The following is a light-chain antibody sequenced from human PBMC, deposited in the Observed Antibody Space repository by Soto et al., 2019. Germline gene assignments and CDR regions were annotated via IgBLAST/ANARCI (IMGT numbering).Light chain of an antibody. CDR3: QQYGATSPWT. V-gene: IGKV1-5*03. CDR2: KAS. J-gene: IGKJ1*01. Sequence: DIQVTQSPSTLSASVGDRVTINCRASQNINDWLAWYQQKSGKAPKVLIYKASSLESGVPSRFSGSGSGTEFTLTIISRQTDDFATYYCQQYGATSPWTFGQGTKVEVK. CDR1: QNINDW.